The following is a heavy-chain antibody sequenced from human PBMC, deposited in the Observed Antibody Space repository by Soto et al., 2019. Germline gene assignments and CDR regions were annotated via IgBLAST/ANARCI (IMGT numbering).Heavy chain of an antibody. CDR3: ARVGSLAYCGPPDY. J-gene: IGHJ4*02. CDR2: INKDGSEK. Sequence: GGSLRLSCAASGFTFNSYWMTWVRQAPGKGLEWLANINKDGSEKNYVDSVKGRLTISRDNAKNSLYLQMNSLRAEDTAVYYCARVGSLAYCGPPDYWGQGTLVTVSS. CDR1: GFTFNSYW. D-gene: IGHD2-21*01. V-gene: IGHV3-7*02.